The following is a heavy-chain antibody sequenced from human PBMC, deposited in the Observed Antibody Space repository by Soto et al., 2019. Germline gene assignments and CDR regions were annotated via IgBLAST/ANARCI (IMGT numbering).Heavy chain of an antibody. Sequence: GESLKISCKGSGYNFAVYWIAWVRQMPGKGLELMGIIYPSDSDTRYRPSFQCQVTISADKSISSAYLQGSSLRAADNAMYYCARGGVSTRTFDYWGHGTPVTVSA. D-gene: IGHD3-3*01. CDR1: GYNFAVYW. V-gene: IGHV5-51*01. CDR3: ARGGVSTRTFDY. J-gene: IGHJ4*01. CDR2: IYPSDSDT.